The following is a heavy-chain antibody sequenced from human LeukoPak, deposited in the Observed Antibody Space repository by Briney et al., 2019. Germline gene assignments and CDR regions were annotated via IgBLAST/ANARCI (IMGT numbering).Heavy chain of an antibody. D-gene: IGHD3-9*01. CDR3: AREEGHYDILTGYSNWFDP. J-gene: IGHJ5*02. CDR1: GYTFTSYA. V-gene: IGHV7-4-1*02. Sequence: ASVKVSCKASGYTFTSYAMNWVRQAPGQGLEWMRWINTNTGNPTYAQGFTGRFVFSLDTSVSTAYLQISSLKAEDTAVYYCAREEGHYDILTGYSNWFDPWGQGTLVTVSS. CDR2: INTNTGNP.